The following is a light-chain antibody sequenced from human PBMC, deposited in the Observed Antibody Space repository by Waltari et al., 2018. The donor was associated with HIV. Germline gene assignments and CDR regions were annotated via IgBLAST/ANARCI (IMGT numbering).Light chain of an antibody. V-gene: IGLV1-47*01. Sequence: QSVLTQPPSASGTPGQRVTISCSGSSSNIENDNVYWHQQLTGAAPRLLIYKDTQRPSGVPDRCTGSKSGTSASLAISGLRSEDEADYYCVGWDSRLSGYVFGSGTKVTVL. J-gene: IGLJ1*01. CDR3: VGWDSRLSGYV. CDR1: SSNIENDN. CDR2: KDT.